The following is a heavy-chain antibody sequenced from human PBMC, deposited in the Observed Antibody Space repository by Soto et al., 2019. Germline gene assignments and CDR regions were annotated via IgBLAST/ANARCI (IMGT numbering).Heavy chain of an antibody. CDR2: ISSGSSDK. Sequence: KPGGSLRLSCAASGFTFTSSTMKWVRQAPGKGLEWVSSISSGSSDKYYADPVRGRFTISRDDAKNSVYLQMKGLRAEDSAVYYCVRLDCSGTSCYFYGLDVWGQGTTVTVSS. CDR3: VRLDCSGTSCYFYGLDV. V-gene: IGHV3-21*06. J-gene: IGHJ6*02. D-gene: IGHD2-2*01. CDR1: GFTFTSST.